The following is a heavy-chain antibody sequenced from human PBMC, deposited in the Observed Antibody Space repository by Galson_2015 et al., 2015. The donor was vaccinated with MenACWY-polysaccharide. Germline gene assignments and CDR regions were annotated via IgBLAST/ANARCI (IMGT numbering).Heavy chain of an antibody. CDR2: MWNDGSNE. Sequence: SLRLSCAPSGFTFSSYGIHWVRQAPGKGLEWVALMWNDGSNEYYADSVKGRFTISRDNSKNTVFLEMNSLRAEDTAVYYCARRHDSEHCHLYYGMDGWGQGTTVTVAS. V-gene: IGHV3-33*01. CDR3: ARRHDSEHCHLYYGMDG. CDR1: GFTFSSYG. J-gene: IGHJ6*02. D-gene: IGHD1/OR15-1a*01.